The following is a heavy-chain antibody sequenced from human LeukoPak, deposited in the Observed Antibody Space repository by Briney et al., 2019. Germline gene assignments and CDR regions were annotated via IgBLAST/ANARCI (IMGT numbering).Heavy chain of an antibody. CDR2: IYYSGST. J-gene: IGHJ4*02. Sequence: PSQTLSLTCTVSGGSISSGGYYWSWIRQHPGKGLEWIGYIYYSGSTYYNPSLKSRVSISVDTSKNQFSLKLSSVTAADTAVYYCARDPYDYVWGSYRDYYFDYWGQGTLVTVSS. CDR1: GGSISSGGYY. V-gene: IGHV4-31*03. D-gene: IGHD3-16*02. CDR3: ARDPYDYVWGSYRDYYFDY.